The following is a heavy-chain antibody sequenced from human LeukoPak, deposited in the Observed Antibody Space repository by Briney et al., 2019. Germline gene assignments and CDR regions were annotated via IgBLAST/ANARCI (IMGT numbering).Heavy chain of an antibody. CDR3: ARGGSWNLNWFDP. CDR2: INPNSGGT. CDR1: GGTFSSYA. J-gene: IGHJ5*02. D-gene: IGHD6-13*01. Sequence: ASVKVSCKASGGTFSSYAISWVRQAPGQGLEWMGWINPNSGGTNYAQKFQGRVTMTRDTSISTAYMELSRLRSDDTAVYYCARGGSWNLNWFDPWGQGTLVTVSS. V-gene: IGHV1-2*02.